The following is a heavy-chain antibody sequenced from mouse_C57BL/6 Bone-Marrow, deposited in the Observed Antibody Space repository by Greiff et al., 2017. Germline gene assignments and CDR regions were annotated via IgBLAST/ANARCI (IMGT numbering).Heavy chain of an antibody. Sequence: LVEPGASVTIPCKASGYTFTDYNMDWVKQSHGKSLEWIGDINPNNGGTIYNQKFKGKATLTVDKSSSTAYMELRSLTSEDTAVYYCARHSYGFAYWGQGTLVTVSA. J-gene: IGHJ3*01. CDR3: ARHSYGFAY. D-gene: IGHD1-1*01. V-gene: IGHV1-18*01. CDR2: INPNNGGT. CDR1: GYTFTDYN.